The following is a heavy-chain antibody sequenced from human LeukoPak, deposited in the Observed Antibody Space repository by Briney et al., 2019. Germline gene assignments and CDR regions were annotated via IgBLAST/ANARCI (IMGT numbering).Heavy chain of an antibody. CDR1: GDSVSSGIYY. CDR2: IYYSGST. V-gene: IGHV4-61*01. D-gene: IGHD3-10*02. CDR3: ASRMFYNWFDP. Sequence: PSETLSLTCTVSGDSVSSGIYYWTWIRQPPGKGLEWIGYIYYSGSTNYNPSLKSRVTISVDTSKNQFSLKLSSVTAADTAVYYCASRMFYNWFDPWGQGTLVTVSS. J-gene: IGHJ5*02.